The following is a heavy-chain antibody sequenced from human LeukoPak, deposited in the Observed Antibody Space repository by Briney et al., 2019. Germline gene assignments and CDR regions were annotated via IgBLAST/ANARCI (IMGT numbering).Heavy chain of an antibody. Sequence: ASVKVSCKASGYTFTSYGISWVRQAPGQGLEWMGWISAYNGNTNYAQKLQGRVTVTTDTSTSTAYMELRSLRSDDTAVYYCARDGIAVAGTNWFDPWGQGTLVTVSS. J-gene: IGHJ5*02. CDR2: ISAYNGNT. CDR3: ARDGIAVAGTNWFDP. CDR1: GYTFTSYG. V-gene: IGHV1-18*01. D-gene: IGHD6-19*01.